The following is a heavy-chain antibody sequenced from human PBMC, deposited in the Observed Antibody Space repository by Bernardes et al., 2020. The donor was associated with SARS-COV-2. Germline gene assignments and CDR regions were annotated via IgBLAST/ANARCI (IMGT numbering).Heavy chain of an antibody. CDR3: AKDWGTEVADSYYYYGMDV. V-gene: IGHV3-21*06. D-gene: IGHD3-16*01. Sequence: GYLSLSCAGSGFDVSPSAMNWVRRAPGKGLEWVSSITRTSSHTFYADSVKGRFTISRDNAKNSLFLQMNSLRVEDTAVYYCAKDWGTEVADSYYYYGMDVWGQGTTVSVSS. CDR1: GFDVSPSA. CDR2: ITRTSSHT. J-gene: IGHJ6*02.